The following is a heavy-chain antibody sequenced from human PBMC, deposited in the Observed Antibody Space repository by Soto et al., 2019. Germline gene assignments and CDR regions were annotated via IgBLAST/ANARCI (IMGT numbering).Heavy chain of an antibody. CDR1: GFTFSSYG. J-gene: IGHJ4*02. CDR2: ISYDGSNK. Sequence: QVQLVESGGGVVQPGRSLRLSCAASGFTFSSYGMHWVRQAPGKGLEWVAVISYDGSNKYYADSVKGRFTISRDNSKNTLYLQMNSLRAEDTAVYYCAKDRAESDISPDGYREGGYFDYWGQGTLVTVSS. D-gene: IGHD3-9*01. CDR3: AKDRAESDISPDGYREGGYFDY. V-gene: IGHV3-30*18.